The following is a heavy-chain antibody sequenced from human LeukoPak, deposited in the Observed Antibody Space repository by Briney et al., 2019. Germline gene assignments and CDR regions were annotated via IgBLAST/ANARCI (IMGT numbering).Heavy chain of an antibody. J-gene: IGHJ6*04. V-gene: IGHV3-23*01. D-gene: IGHD3-10*02. CDR2: ITASGGAI. CDR3: AELGITMIGGV. CDR1: GFSFSSYG. Sequence: PGGSLRLSCVASGFSFSSYGMSWVRQAPGKGLEWVSGITASGGAIYYADSVKGRFSISRDNSKDTLFLQMNSLRVEDTAVYYCAELGITMIGGVWGKGTTVIISS.